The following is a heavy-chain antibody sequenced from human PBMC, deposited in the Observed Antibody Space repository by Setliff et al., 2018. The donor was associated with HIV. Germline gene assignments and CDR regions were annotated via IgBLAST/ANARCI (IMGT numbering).Heavy chain of an antibody. V-gene: IGHV1-18*01. J-gene: IGHJ6*02. CDR2: ISTYSDET. CDR1: GGTFSSYA. CDR3: ARGGGYWFYNYGIDV. Sequence: GASVKVSCKASGGTFSSYAISWVRQAPGQGLEWMGWISTYSDETSYAQNLQDRVTMTTDTSTNTAYMELSSLRSDDTAVYYCARGGGYWFYNYGIDVWGQGTTVTVSS. D-gene: IGHD2-8*02.